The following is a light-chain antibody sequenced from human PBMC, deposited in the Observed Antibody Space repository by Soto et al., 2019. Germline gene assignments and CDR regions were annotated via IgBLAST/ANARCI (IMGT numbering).Light chain of an antibody. CDR3: GSYTSSSTLV. CDR2: DVS. V-gene: IGLV2-14*03. CDR1: SSDIGGYNY. Sequence: QSVLTQPASVSGSPGQSITFSCTGTSSDIGGYNYVSWYQQHPGKAPKLMIYDVSYRPSGVSNRFSASKSGNTASLTISGLQAEDEADYYCGSYTSSSTLVFGGGTKLTVL. J-gene: IGLJ2*01.